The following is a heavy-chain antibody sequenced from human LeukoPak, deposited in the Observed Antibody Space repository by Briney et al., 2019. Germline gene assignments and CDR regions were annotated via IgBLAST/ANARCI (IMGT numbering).Heavy chain of an antibody. CDR3: AEGPTAMVDY. CDR2: IYYSGST. V-gene: IGHV4-39*01. D-gene: IGHD5-18*01. Sequence: SETLSLTCTVSGGSISSSSYYWGWIRQPPGKGLEWIGSIYYSGSTYYNPSLKSRVTISVDTSKNQFSLKLSSVTAADTAVYYCAEGPTAMVDYWGQGTLVTVSS. CDR1: GGSISSSSYY. J-gene: IGHJ4*02.